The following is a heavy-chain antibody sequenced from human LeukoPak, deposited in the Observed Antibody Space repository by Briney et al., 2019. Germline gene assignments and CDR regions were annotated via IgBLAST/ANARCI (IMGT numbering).Heavy chain of an antibody. J-gene: IGHJ6*02. V-gene: IGHV4-34*01. CDR1: GGSFSGYY. CDR3: ARAAVTIFDYYYYGMDV. CDR2: INHSGST. Sequence: SETLSLTCAVYGGSFSGYYWSWIRQPPGKGLEWIGEINHSGSTNYNPSLKSRVTISVDTSKNQFSLKLSSVTAADTAVYYCARAAVTIFDYYYYGMDVWGQGTTVTVSS. D-gene: IGHD3-3*01.